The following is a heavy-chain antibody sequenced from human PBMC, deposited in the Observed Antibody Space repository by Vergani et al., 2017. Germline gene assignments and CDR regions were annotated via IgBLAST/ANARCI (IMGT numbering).Heavy chain of an antibody. J-gene: IGHJ4*02. CDR1: GGTFSSTP. V-gene: IGHV1-69*13. D-gene: IGHD3-22*01. CDR3: ARSSGYYSYYLDF. CDR2: IIPIFGTT. Sequence: QGQLAQSGAEVKKPGSSVKVSCKASGGTFSSTPISWVRQTPGQGLEWMGRIIPIFGTTSYAQKFQGRVTILADESASTAYMELSSLSTEDTAVYYCARSSGYYSYYLDFWGQGTLVTVSS.